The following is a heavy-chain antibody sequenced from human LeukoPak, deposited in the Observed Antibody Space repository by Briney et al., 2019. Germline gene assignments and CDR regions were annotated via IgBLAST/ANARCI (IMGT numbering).Heavy chain of an antibody. CDR2: MNPNSGNT. D-gene: IGHD6-13*01. V-gene: IGHV1-8*01. CDR3: ARGKVGSSWDHSWFDP. CDR1: GYTFTSYD. Sequence: SVKVSCKASGYTFTSYDINWVRQATGQGLEWMGWMNPNSGNTGYAQKFQGRVTMTRNTSISTAYMELSSLRSEDTAVYYCARGKVGSSWDHSWFDPWGQGTLVTVSS. J-gene: IGHJ5*02.